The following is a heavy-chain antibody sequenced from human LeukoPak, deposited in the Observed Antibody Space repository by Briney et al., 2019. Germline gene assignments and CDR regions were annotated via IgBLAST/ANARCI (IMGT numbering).Heavy chain of an antibody. D-gene: IGHD2-15*01. J-gene: IGHJ4*02. Sequence: WASVKVSCKASGYTFTGYYMHWVRQAPGQGLEWMGWINPNSGGTNYAQKFQGRVTMTRDTSISTAYMELSRLRSDDTAVYYCARGDMYFQDSSYRSLDHWGQGTLVTVSS. CDR3: ARGDMYFQDSSYRSLDH. CDR1: GYTFTGYY. CDR2: INPNSGGT. V-gene: IGHV1-2*02.